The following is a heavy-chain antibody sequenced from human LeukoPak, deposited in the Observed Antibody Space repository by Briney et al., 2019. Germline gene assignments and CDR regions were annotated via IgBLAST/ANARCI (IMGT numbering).Heavy chain of an antibody. CDR1: GFTFSSYW. J-gene: IGHJ4*02. Sequence: GGSLRLSCAASGFTFSSYWMHWVRQAPGKGLLWVSRINIDGRSASYAPSVTGRFTMSRDNAKNTVYLQMNSLRAEDTAVYYCVRDVWGDRDGFFEYWGQGTLVTVSS. V-gene: IGHV3-74*01. CDR2: INIDGRSA. D-gene: IGHD2-21*01. CDR3: VRDVWGDRDGFFEY.